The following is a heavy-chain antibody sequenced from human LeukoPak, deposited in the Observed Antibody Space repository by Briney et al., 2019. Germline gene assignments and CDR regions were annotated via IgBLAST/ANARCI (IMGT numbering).Heavy chain of an antibody. CDR3: ARVKRYSSSWFDP. Sequence: QSGGSLRLSCAASGFTFSSYAMHWVRQAPGKGLEWVAVISYDGSNKYYADSVKGRFTISRDNSKNTLYLQMNSLRAEDTAVYYCARVKRYSSSWFDPWGQGTLVTVSS. CDR1: GFTFSSYA. V-gene: IGHV3-30*04. J-gene: IGHJ5*02. D-gene: IGHD6-13*01. CDR2: ISYDGSNK.